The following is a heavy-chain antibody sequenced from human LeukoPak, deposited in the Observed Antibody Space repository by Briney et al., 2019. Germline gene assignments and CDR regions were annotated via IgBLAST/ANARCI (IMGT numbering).Heavy chain of an antibody. CDR2: INPNSGGT. CDR1: GYTFTGYY. D-gene: IGHD5-18*01. J-gene: IGHJ4*02. CDR3: ARFVQLWGSPIDY. V-gene: IGHV1-2*02. Sequence: ASVKVSCKASGYTFTGYYMHCVRQAPGQGLEWMGWINPNSGGTNYAQKFQGRVTMTRDTSISTAYMELSRLRSDDTAVYYCARFVQLWGSPIDYWGQGTLVTVSS.